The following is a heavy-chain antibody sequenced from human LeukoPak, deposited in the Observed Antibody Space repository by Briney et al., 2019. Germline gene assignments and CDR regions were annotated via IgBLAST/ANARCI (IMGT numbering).Heavy chain of an antibody. CDR2: MSWTSGSI. V-gene: IGHV3-9*01. CDR1: EFTFDDYV. J-gene: IGHJ4*02. D-gene: IGHD3-10*01. CDR3: AKEGRDYYGSGSYYPPFDY. Sequence: GRSLRLSCGVSEFTFDDYVIHWVRQGPGKGLEWVAAMSWTSGSIAYADSVKGRFNIFRDNSKNTLYLQMNSLRAEDTAVYYCAKEGRDYYGSGSYYPPFDYWGQGTLVTVSS.